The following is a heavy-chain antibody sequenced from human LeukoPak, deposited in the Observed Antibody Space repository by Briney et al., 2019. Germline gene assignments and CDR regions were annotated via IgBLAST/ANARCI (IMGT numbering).Heavy chain of an antibody. CDR1: GGSISSGSYY. Sequence: SETLSLTCTVSGGSISSGSYYWSWIRQPAGKGPEWIGYIFYTGYTNYNPSLKSRVTISVDTSKNQFSLKLSSVTAADTAVYYCAREGREWFGDLFVGSYFDYWGQGILVTVSS. CDR3: AREGREWFGDLFVGSYFDY. V-gene: IGHV4-61*10. D-gene: IGHD3-10*01. CDR2: IFYTGYT. J-gene: IGHJ4*02.